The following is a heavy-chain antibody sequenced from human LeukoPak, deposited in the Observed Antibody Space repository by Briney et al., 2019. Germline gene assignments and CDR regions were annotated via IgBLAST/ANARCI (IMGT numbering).Heavy chain of an antibody. D-gene: IGHD3-22*01. V-gene: IGHV3-74*01. CDR3: ARVPSFELYYDSSGYYP. Sequence: PGGSLRLSCAASGFTFSSYWMHWVRQAPGKWLVWVSRINTDGSSTSYADSVKGRFTISRDNAKNTLYLQMNSLRAEDTAVYYCARVPSFELYYDSSGYYPWGQGTLVTVSS. J-gene: IGHJ5*02. CDR2: INTDGSST. CDR1: GFTFSSYW.